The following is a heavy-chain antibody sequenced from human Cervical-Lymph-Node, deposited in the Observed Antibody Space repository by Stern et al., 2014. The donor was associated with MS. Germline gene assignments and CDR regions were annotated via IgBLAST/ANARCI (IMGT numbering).Heavy chain of an antibody. CDR1: GYTLTEMS. CDR3: ATHRGRVTYYYGLDV. J-gene: IGHJ6*02. Sequence: VQLVESGAEVKKPGASVKVSCKVSGYTLTEMSMHWVRQAPGKGLEWMGGYDPQHGEPVSAQKIQGRVTMAEDRSTDTAYMELTSLRSDDTAVYYCATHRGRVTYYYGLDVWGQGTTVTVSS. CDR2: YDPQHGEP. V-gene: IGHV1-24*01. D-gene: IGHD2-21*02.